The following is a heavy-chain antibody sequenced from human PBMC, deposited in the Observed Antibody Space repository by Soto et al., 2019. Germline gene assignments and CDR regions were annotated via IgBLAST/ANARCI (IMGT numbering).Heavy chain of an antibody. CDR1: GYTFTSYA. CDR3: ARAPSSGWYGDNWFDP. CDR2: INAGNGNT. Sequence: ASVKVSCKASGYTFTSYAMHWVRQAPGQRLEWMGWINAGNGNTNYAQKFQGRVTITADESTSTAYMELSSLRSEDTAVYYCARAPSSGWYGDNWFDPWGQGTLVTVSS. D-gene: IGHD6-19*01. V-gene: IGHV1-3*01. J-gene: IGHJ5*02.